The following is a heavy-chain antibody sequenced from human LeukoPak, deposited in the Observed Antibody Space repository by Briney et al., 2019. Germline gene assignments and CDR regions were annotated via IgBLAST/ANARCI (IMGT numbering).Heavy chain of an antibody. Sequence: TPSETLSLTCTASGDSVSSTNYYWGWIRQTPGRGLEWIASIRYSESAYYSPSLKSRATISVDTSKNQFSLRLRSLTATDTAVYYCATQDSSHYWGQGTLVTVSS. J-gene: IGHJ4*02. V-gene: IGHV4-39*01. CDR2: IRYSESA. D-gene: IGHD3-22*01. CDR3: ATQDSSHY. CDR1: GDSVSSTNYY.